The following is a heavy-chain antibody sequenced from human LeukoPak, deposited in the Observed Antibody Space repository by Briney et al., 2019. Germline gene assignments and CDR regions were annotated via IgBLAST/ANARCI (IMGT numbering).Heavy chain of an antibody. CDR3: ARLPRSVFGVDYIDY. J-gene: IGHJ4*02. CDR2: INHSGTT. CDR1: GFSINSAYC. Sequence: SETLSLTCTVSGFSINSAYCWGWIRQPPGKGKEWIGAINHSGTTYHNPSLKSRVTISVDTSNNQFSLRLSYVTAADTAVYYCARLPRSVFGVDYIDYWGQGTLVTVSS. V-gene: IGHV4-38-2*02. D-gene: IGHD3-3*01.